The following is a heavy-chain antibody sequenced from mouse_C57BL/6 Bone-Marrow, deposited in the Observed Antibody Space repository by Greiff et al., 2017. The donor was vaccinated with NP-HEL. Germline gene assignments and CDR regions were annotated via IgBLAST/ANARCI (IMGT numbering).Heavy chain of an antibody. Sequence: DVHLVESGGGLVKPGGSLKLSCAASGFTFSSYTMSWVRQTPEKRLEWVATISGGGGNTYYPDSVKGRFTISRDNAKNTLYLQMSSLRSEDTALYYCARHIYYWGQGTTLTVSS. CDR2: ISGGGGNT. V-gene: IGHV5-9*01. J-gene: IGHJ2*01. CDR3: ARHIYY. CDR1: GFTFSSYT.